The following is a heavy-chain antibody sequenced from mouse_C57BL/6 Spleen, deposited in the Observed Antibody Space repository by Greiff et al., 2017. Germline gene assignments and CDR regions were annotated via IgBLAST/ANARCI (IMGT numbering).Heavy chain of an antibody. J-gene: IGHJ3*01. CDR1: GYAFSSSW. Sequence: QVQLQQSGPELVKPGASVKISCKASGYAFSSSWMNWVKQRPGKGLEWIGRIYPGDGDTNYNGKFKGKATLTADKSSSTAYMQLSSLTSEDSAVYFCARCPDEAWFAYWGQGTLVTVSA. V-gene: IGHV1-82*01. CDR3: ARCPDEAWFAY. CDR2: IYPGDGDT.